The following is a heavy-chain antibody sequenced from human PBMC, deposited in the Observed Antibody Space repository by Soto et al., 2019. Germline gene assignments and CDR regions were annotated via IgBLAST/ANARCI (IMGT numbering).Heavy chain of an antibody. CDR3: TRLHFIVEPGINY. V-gene: IGHV3-73*01. CDR2: IRTKSNHYAT. Sequence: GSLRLSCAASGLSFSDSGIHWVRQASGKGLEWVGRIRTKSNHYATAYAASVKGRFTISRDDSRNTAYLQMNSLETEDTAVYYCTRLHFIVEPGINYWGRGTLVTVSS. D-gene: IGHD6-13*01. CDR1: GLSFSDSG. J-gene: IGHJ4*02.